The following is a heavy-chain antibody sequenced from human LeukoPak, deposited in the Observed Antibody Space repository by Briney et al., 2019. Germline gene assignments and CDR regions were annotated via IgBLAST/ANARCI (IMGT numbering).Heavy chain of an antibody. CDR1: GGSISSGSYY. CDR2: IYTSGST. CDR3: ARDSADYYGSGSYPGFDP. V-gene: IGHV4-61*02. J-gene: IGHJ5*01. Sequence: SETLSLTCTVSGGSISSGSYYWSWIRQPAGKGLEWIGRIYTSGSTNYNPSLKSRVTISVDTSKNQFSLKLSSVTAADTAVYYCARDSADYYGSGSYPGFDPWGQGTLVTVSS. D-gene: IGHD3-10*01.